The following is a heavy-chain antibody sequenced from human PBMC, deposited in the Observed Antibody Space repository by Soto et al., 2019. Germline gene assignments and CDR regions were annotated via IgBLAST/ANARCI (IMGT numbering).Heavy chain of an antibody. CDR1: GFSFSSYG. CDR2: IWYDGNTK. J-gene: IGHJ4*02. CDR3: GGGAYFSDY. D-gene: IGHD3-16*01. Sequence: QVQLVESGGGVVQPGRSLRLSCAASGFSFSSYGMHWVRQAPGKGLAWVATIWYDGNTKYYADSVKGRFTISRDNSKDRLYLEMNSLRDEDTVLYYCGGGAYFSDYWGQGTLVTVSS. V-gene: IGHV3-33*01.